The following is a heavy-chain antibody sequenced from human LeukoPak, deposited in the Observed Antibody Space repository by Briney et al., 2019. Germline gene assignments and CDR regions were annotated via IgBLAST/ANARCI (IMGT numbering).Heavy chain of an antibody. Sequence: GGSLRLSCEASGFTFSSYAMSWVRQAPGKGLEWVSVISGSGDSTYYADSVKGRFTISRDNSKNTLYLQMNSLRAEDTAVYYCAKDPYLGSYQHFDYWGQGTLVTVSS. CDR1: GFTFSSYA. V-gene: IGHV3-23*01. CDR3: AKDPYLGSYQHFDY. D-gene: IGHD5-18*01. J-gene: IGHJ4*02. CDR2: ISGSGDST.